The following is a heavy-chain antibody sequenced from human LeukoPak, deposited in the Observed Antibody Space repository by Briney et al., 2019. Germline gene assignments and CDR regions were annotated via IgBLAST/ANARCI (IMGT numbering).Heavy chain of an antibody. J-gene: IGHJ4*02. CDR1: GGSFSVYY. V-gene: IGHV4-34*01. CDR2: INHSGST. D-gene: IGHD4-17*01. CDR3: ARGRDYGDYDY. Sequence: PSETLSLTCAVYGGSFSVYYWSWIRQPPGKGLEWIGEINHSGSTNYSPSLKSRVAISVDTSKNQFSLKLSSVTAADTAVYYCARGRDYGDYDYWGQGTLVTVSS.